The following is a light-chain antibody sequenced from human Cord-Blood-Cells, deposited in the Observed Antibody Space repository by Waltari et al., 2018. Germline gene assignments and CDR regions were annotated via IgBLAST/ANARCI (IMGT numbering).Light chain of an antibody. Sequence: QSALTQPPSASGSPGQSVTISCTGTSSDVGGYNYVPWYQHHPGKAPKLMIYEVSKRPSGVPDRFSGSKSGNTASLTVSGLQAEDEADYYCSSYAGSNNYVFGTGTKVTAL. CDR3: SSYAGSNNYV. CDR2: EVS. V-gene: IGLV2-8*01. CDR1: SSDVGGYNY. J-gene: IGLJ1*01.